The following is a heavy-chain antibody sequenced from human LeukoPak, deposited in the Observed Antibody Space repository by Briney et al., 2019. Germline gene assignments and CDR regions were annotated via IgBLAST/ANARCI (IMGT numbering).Heavy chain of an antibody. CDR2: INTNTGNP. CDR3: ASSPPSIAAADYYFDY. V-gene: IGHV7-4-1*02. Sequence: ASVKVSCKASGYTFTSYAMNWVRQAPGQGLEWMGWINTNTGNPTYAQGFTGRFVFSLHTSVSTAYVQNSSLKAEDTAEYYCASSPPSIAAADYYFDYWGQGTLVTVSS. J-gene: IGHJ4*02. CDR1: GYTFTSYA. D-gene: IGHD6-13*01.